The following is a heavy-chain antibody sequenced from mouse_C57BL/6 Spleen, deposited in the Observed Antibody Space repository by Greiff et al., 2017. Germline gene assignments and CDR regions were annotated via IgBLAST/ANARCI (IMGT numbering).Heavy chain of an antibody. CDR2: IYPGDGDT. V-gene: IGHV1-82*01. J-gene: IGHJ4*01. Sequence: LQESGPELVKPGASVKISCKASGYAFSSSWMNWVKQRPGKGLEWIGRIYPGDGDTNYNGKFKGKATLTADKSSSTAYMQLSSLTSEDSAVYFCAGGLRGMDYWGQGTSVTVSS. CDR1: GYAFSSSW. D-gene: IGHD2-2*01. CDR3: AGGLRGMDY.